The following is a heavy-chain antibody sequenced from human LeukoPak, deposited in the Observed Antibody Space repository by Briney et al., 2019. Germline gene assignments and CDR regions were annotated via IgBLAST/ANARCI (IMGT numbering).Heavy chain of an antibody. CDR1: GFTFDDYT. V-gene: IGHV3-43*01. CDR3: AKGVGGYYDSSGYYHPFDY. J-gene: IGHJ4*02. CDR2: ISWDGGST. D-gene: IGHD3-22*01. Sequence: GGSLRLSCAASGFTFDDYTMHWVRQAPGKGLEWVSLISWDGGSTYYADSVKGRFTISRDNSENSLYLQMNSLRTEDTALYYCAKGVGGYYDSSGYYHPFDYWGQGTLVTVSS.